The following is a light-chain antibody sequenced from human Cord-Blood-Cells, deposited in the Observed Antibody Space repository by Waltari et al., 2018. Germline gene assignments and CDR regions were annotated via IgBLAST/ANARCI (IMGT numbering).Light chain of an antibody. CDR1: SSDVGGYHY. CDR3: SSYTSSSTWV. CDR2: DVS. Sequence: QSALTQPASVSGSPGQSITISCTGTSSDVGGYHYLSWYQQHPGKAPKLMIYDVSNRPAGVSNLFAGSKSGNTASLTISGLQAEDEADYYCSSYTSSSTWVFGGGTKLTVL. V-gene: IGLV2-14*01. J-gene: IGLJ3*02.